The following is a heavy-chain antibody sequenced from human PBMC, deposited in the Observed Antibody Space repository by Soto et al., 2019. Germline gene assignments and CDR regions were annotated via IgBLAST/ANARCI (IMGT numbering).Heavy chain of an antibody. D-gene: IGHD3-3*01. Sequence: SQTLSLTCAISGDRVSSNSAAWNWIRQSPSRGLEWLGRTYYRSEWYNDYAVSVKSRITINPDTSKNQFSLQLNSVTPDDTAVYYCARAGDYHFWSGYTGQYKYYGMDVWGQGTKVNVYS. J-gene: IGHJ6*02. V-gene: IGHV6-1*01. CDR1: GDRVSSNSAA. CDR2: TYYRSEWYN. CDR3: ARAGDYHFWSGYTGQYKYYGMDV.